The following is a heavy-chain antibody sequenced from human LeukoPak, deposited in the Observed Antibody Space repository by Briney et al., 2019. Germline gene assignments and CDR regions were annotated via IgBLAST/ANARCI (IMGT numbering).Heavy chain of an antibody. CDR1: GYSFTSYW. Sequence: GESLKISCKGSGYSFTSYWIGWVRQMPGKGLEWMGIIYPGDSDTRYSPSFQGQVTTSADKSISTAYLQWSSLKASDTAMYYCARLRYCGGDCYNSGFDYWGQGTLVTVSS. V-gene: IGHV5-51*01. CDR2: IYPGDSDT. J-gene: IGHJ4*02. CDR3: ARLRYCGGDCYNSGFDY. D-gene: IGHD2-21*02.